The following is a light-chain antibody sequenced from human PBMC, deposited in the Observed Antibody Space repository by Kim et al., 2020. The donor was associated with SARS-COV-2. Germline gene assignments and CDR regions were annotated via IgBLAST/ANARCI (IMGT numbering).Light chain of an antibody. V-gene: IGLV3-19*01. CDR3: NSRDSGGNHWV. Sequence: SSELTQDPAVSVALGQTVTIACQGDSLRTYFASWYQQKPGQAPLLVIYGKNNRPSGIPDRFSGSNSESTSSLTITGAQAKDEAVYYCNSRDSGGNHWVFGGGTKVTVL. J-gene: IGLJ3*02. CDR2: GKN. CDR1: SLRTYF.